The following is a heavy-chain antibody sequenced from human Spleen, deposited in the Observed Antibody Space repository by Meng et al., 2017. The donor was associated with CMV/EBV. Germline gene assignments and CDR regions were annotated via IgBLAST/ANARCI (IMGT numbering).Heavy chain of an antibody. CDR3: ASGVIYTPRYYDFGSGSINWFDP. CDR2: IYYSGST. D-gene: IGHD3-3*01. Sequence: SETLSLTCTVSGGSISSSSYYWGWIRQPPGKGLEWIGSIYYSGSTYYNPSLKSRVTIFVDTSKNQFSLKLSSVTAADTAVYYCASGVIYTPRYYDFGSGSINWFDPWGQGTLVTVSS. CDR1: GGSISSSSYY. J-gene: IGHJ5*02. V-gene: IGHV4-39*01.